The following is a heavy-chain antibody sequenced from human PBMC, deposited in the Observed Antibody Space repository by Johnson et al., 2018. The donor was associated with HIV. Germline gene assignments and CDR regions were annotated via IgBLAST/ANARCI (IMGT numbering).Heavy chain of an antibody. J-gene: IGHJ3*02. Sequence: QVHLVESGGGVVQPGRSLRLSCAASGFTFSSYAMHWVRQAPGKGLEWVAVISYDGSTKYYADHVKGRFTISRDNSKSTLYLQMMGLRVEDTALYYCVKVGLVGGREGVGARDIWGPGTMVTVSS. V-gene: IGHV3-30-3*02. D-gene: IGHD1-26*01. CDR1: GFTFSSYA. CDR3: VKVGLVGGREGVGARDI. CDR2: ISYDGSTK.